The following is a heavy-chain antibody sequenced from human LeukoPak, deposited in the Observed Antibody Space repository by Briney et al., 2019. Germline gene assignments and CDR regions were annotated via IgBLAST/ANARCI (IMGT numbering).Heavy chain of an antibody. Sequence: PGGSLRLSCAASGFTFSSYSMNWVRQAPGKGLEWVSYISSSSSTIYYADSVKGRFTISRDNSKNTLYLQMNSLRAEDTAVYYCARRNQQKLGAFDIWGQGTMVTVSS. CDR1: GFTFSSYS. V-gene: IGHV3-48*01. J-gene: IGHJ3*02. CDR2: ISSSSSTI. D-gene: IGHD6-13*01. CDR3: ARRNQQKLGAFDI.